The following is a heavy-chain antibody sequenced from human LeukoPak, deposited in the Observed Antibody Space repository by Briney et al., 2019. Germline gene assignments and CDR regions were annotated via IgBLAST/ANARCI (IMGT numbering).Heavy chain of an antibody. J-gene: IGHJ4*02. CDR1: GASISSSSYR. V-gene: IGHV4-39*07. D-gene: IGHD6-6*01. CDR2: FYYSGNT. Sequence: PSETLSLTCTVSGASISSSSYRWGWIRQPPGKGLEWFGNFYYSGNTHHNPSLKSRLTMSVDTSKNQFSLNLSSVTAADTAVYYCARLNIAVRFFDYWGQGILVTVSS. CDR3: ARLNIAVRFFDY.